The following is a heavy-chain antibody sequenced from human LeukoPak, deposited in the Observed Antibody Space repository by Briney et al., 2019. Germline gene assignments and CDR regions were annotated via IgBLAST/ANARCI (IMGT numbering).Heavy chain of an antibody. D-gene: IGHD6-19*01. CDR2: INHSGST. Sequence: SETLSLTCAVYGGSFSGYYWSWIRQPPGKGLEWIGEINHSGSTNYNPSLKSRVTISVDTSKNQFSLKLGSVTAADTAVYYCARGRNSYSSGWFRDYGMDVWGKGTTVTVSS. V-gene: IGHV4-34*01. J-gene: IGHJ6*04. CDR1: GGSFSGYY. CDR3: ARGRNSYSSGWFRDYGMDV.